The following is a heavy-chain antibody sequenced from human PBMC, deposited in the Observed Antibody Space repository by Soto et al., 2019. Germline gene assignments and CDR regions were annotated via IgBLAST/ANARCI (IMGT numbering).Heavy chain of an antibody. Sequence: PGGSLRLSCAASGFTVSSNYMSWVRQAPGKGLEWVSVIYSGGSTYYADSVKGRFTISRDNSKNTLYLQMNSLRAEDTAVYYCARDRIPTGMDVRGQGTTVTVSS. J-gene: IGHJ6*01. V-gene: IGHV3-66*01. CDR1: GFTVSSNY. CDR2: IYSGGST. CDR3: ARDRIPTGMDV.